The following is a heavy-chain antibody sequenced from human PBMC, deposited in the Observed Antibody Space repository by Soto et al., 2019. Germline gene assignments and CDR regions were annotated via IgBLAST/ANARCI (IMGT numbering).Heavy chain of an antibody. CDR3: VRDSARIVVVPRVDGDNWLDP. D-gene: IGHD2-2*01. Sequence: GGSLRLSCAASGFTFSDYFMSWIRQAPGKGLEGVSFISGSSDNIKYADSVKGRFTISRDNAKNSLYLQMNSLRAEDTAVYYCVRDSARIVVVPRVDGDNWLDPWGQGTLVTVSS. CDR1: GFTFSDYF. CDR2: ISGSSDNI. J-gene: IGHJ5*02. V-gene: IGHV3-11*06.